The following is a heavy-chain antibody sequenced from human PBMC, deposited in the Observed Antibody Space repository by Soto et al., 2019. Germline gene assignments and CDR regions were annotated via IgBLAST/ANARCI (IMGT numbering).Heavy chain of an antibody. Sequence: GGSLRLSCAASGFTFSSYAMHWVRQAPGKGLEWVAVISYDGSNKYYADSVKGRFTISRDNSKNTLYLQMNSLRAEDTAVYYCARAGYRYGRYYFDYWGQGTLVTVSS. CDR2: ISYDGSNK. CDR1: GFTFSSYA. J-gene: IGHJ4*02. V-gene: IGHV3-30-3*01. CDR3: ARAGYRYGRYYFDY. D-gene: IGHD5-18*01.